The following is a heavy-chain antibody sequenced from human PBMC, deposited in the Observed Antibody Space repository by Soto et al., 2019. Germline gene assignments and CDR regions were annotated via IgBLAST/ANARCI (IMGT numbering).Heavy chain of an antibody. D-gene: IGHD3-10*01. J-gene: IGHJ4*02. CDR1: GGSISSGGYS. V-gene: IGHV4-30-2*01. CDR2: IYHSEST. Sequence: SETLSLTCAVSGGSISSGGYSWSWIRQPPGKGLEWIGYIYHSESTYYNPSLKSRVTISVDRSKNQFSLKLSSVTAADTAVYYCARYYYGSGSARYYFDYWGQGTLVTVSS. CDR3: ARYYYGSGSARYYFDY.